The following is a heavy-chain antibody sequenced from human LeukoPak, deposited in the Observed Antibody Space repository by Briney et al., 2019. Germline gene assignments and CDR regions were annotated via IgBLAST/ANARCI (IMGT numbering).Heavy chain of an antibody. Sequence: ASVKVSCKASGYTFTSYGISWVRQAPGQGLEWMGWISAYNGNTNHAQKLQGRVTMTTDTSTSTAYMELRSLRSDDTAVYYCARDEYSSMTDYYYYGMDVWGQGTTVTVSS. CDR1: GYTFTSYG. D-gene: IGHD6-6*01. CDR2: ISAYNGNT. CDR3: ARDEYSSMTDYYYYGMDV. J-gene: IGHJ6*02. V-gene: IGHV1-18*01.